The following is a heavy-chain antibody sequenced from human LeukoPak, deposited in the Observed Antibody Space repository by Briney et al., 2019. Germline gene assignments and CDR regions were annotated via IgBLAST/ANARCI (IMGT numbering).Heavy chain of an antibody. Sequence: GGSLRLSCAASGFTFTSYSMNWVRQAPGKGLEWVGRIKSKTDGGTTDYAAPVKGRFTISRDDSKNTLYLQMNSLKTEDTAVYYCTTKPDSSGENYFDYWGQGTLVTVSS. J-gene: IGHJ4*02. V-gene: IGHV3-15*07. D-gene: IGHD3-22*01. CDR2: IKSKTDGGTT. CDR3: TTKPDSSGENYFDY. CDR1: GFTFTSYS.